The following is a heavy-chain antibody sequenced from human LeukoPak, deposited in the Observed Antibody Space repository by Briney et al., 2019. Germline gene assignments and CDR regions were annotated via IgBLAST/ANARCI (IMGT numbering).Heavy chain of an antibody. D-gene: IGHD6-6*01. Sequence: SETLSLTCTVSGGSISSSSYYWGWIRQPPGKGLEWIGRIYNSGGTYYNPSLKSRVTISVDTSKNQFSLKLSSVTAADTAVYYCARGGSSSRWFDPWGQGTLVIVSS. CDR2: IYNSGGT. CDR1: GGSISSSSYY. J-gene: IGHJ5*02. CDR3: ARGGSSSRWFDP. V-gene: IGHV4-39*07.